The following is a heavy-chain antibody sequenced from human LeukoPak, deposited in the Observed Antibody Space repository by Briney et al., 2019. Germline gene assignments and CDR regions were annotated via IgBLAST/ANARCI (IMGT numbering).Heavy chain of an antibody. CDR3: ARSPNILTAINDY. CDR2: VSAYNGQI. CDR1: GYTFGTYA. J-gene: IGHJ4*02. Sequence: ASVKVSCKASGYTFGTYAISWVGQAPGQGLEWMGWVSAYNGQISYAQKFQGRVTMTTDTSTSTGYMDLKSPRSDDTAVYYCARSPNILTAINDYWGQGTLVTVSS. D-gene: IGHD3-9*01. V-gene: IGHV1-18*04.